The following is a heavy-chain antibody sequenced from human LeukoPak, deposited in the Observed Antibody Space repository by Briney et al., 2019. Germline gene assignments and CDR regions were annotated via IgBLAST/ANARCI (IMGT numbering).Heavy chain of an antibody. D-gene: IGHD5-24*01. J-gene: IGHJ4*02. V-gene: IGHV1-2*02. CDR2: INHNSGGT. Sequence: ASVKLSCTASGYTFTGYYIHWVRQAPGQGLEWMGWINHNSGGTNYAQKFQGRVTMTRDTSITKAYMELSRLRSDDAAVYYCARDHRDGYKLGDWGQGTLATVSS. CDR1: GYTFTGYY. CDR3: ARDHRDGYKLGD.